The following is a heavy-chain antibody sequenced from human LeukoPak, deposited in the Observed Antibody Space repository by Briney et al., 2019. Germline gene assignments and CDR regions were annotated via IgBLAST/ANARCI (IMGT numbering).Heavy chain of an antibody. D-gene: IGHD6-13*01. Sequence: SETLSLTCAVYGGTFSGYYWSWIRQPPGKRLEWVGESNDSGGTNYNPSLKSRVTISADKSKNQVSLRLTSVAAADTAVYYCARGEEQQLVLDAFDIWGQGTMVTVSS. J-gene: IGHJ3*02. CDR2: SNDSGGT. CDR3: ARGEEQQLVLDAFDI. CDR1: GGTFSGYY. V-gene: IGHV4-34*01.